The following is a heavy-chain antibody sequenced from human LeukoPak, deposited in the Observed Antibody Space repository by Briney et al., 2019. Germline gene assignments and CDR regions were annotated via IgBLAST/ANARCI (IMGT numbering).Heavy chain of an antibody. V-gene: IGHV3-23*01. D-gene: IGHD3-10*01. Sequence: GGSLRLSCAASGFTFSSYAMSWVRQAPGKGLEWVSAISGSGGSTYYADSVKGRFTISRDNSKNTLYLQMNSLRAEDTAVYYCAKSGSGGAYYNYGMDVWGKGTTVTVPS. CDR3: AKSGSGGAYYNYGMDV. CDR2: ISGSGGST. CDR1: GFTFSSYA. J-gene: IGHJ6*04.